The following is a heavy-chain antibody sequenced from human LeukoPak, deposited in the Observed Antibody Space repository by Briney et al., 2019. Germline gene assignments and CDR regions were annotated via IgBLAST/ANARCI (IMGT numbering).Heavy chain of an antibody. CDR3: ARPASPYYDFWSGYPFDY. CDR1: GGTFSSYA. J-gene: IGHJ4*02. D-gene: IGHD3-3*01. V-gene: IGHV1-69*13. CDR2: IIPIFGTA. Sequence: ASVKVSCKASGGTFSSYAISWVRQALGQGLEWMGGIIPIFGTANYAQKFQGRVTITADESTSTAYMELSSLRSEDTAVYYCARPASPYYDFWSGYPFDYWGQGTLVTVSS.